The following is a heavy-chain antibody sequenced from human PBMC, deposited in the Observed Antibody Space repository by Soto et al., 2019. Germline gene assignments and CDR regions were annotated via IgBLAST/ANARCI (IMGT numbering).Heavy chain of an antibody. CDR2: IYHSGST. CDR1: GGSLSSSNW. CDR3: ARDPFGRAVTSSTMYWYFDL. D-gene: IGHD2-2*01. Sequence: LALPCAVSGGSLSSSNWLSWVRQPPGKGLEWIGEIYHSGSTNYNPSLKSRVTISVDKSKNQFSLKLSSVTAADTAVYYCARDPFGRAVTSSTMYWYFDLWGRGTLVTVSS. V-gene: IGHV4-4*02. J-gene: IGHJ2*01.